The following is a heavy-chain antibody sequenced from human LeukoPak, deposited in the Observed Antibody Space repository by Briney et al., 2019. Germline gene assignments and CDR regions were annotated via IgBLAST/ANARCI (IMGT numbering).Heavy chain of an antibody. CDR1: GFSFPNAW. J-gene: IGHJ4*02. CDR2: IKGTDVGGTA. V-gene: IGHV3-15*01. D-gene: IGHD1-26*01. CDR3: TTVTGVGGAHR. Sequence: PGGSLRLSCAVSGFSFPNAWMSWVRQSPGKGLEWVGRIKGTDVGGTADYAAAVTDRFIISKDDSKKTMYLQMNSLKPEDTAVYYCTTVTGVGGAHRGGQGTLVTISS.